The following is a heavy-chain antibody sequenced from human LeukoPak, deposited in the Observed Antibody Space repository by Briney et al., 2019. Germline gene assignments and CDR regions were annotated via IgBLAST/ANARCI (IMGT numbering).Heavy chain of an antibody. CDR1: GGSISSGGYY. D-gene: IGHD3-10*02. J-gene: IGHJ5*02. CDR2: IYYSGST. Sequence: SETPSLTCTVSGGSISSGGYYWSWIRQHPGKGLEWIGYIYYSGSTYYNPSLKSRVTISVDTSKNQFSLKLSSVTAADTAVYYCVRWQSGSMFHPPWGQGTLVTVSS. V-gene: IGHV4-30-4*08. CDR3: VRWQSGSMFHPP.